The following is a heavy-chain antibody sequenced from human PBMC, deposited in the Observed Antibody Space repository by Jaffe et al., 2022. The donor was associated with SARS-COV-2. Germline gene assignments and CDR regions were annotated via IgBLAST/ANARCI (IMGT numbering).Heavy chain of an antibody. CDR1: GFTFSSYG. CDR2: IWYDGSNK. CDR3: ARQTDYGDYFLAHGGGGYYYYGMDV. V-gene: IGHV3-33*01. J-gene: IGHJ6*02. Sequence: QVQLVESGGGVVQPGRSLRLSCAASGFTFSSYGMHWVRQAPGKGLEWVAVIWYDGSNKYYADSVKGRFTISRDNSKNTLYLQMNSLRAEDTAVYYCARQTDYGDYFLAHGGGGYYYYGMDVWGQGTTVTVSS. D-gene: IGHD4-17*01.